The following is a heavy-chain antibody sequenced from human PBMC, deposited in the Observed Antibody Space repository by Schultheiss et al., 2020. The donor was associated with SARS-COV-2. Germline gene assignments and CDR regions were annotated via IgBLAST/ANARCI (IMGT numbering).Heavy chain of an antibody. V-gene: IGHV3-23*01. Sequence: GGSLRLSCSASGFSFSIYAMHWVRQAPGKGLEWVSAISGSGGSTYYADSVKGRFTISRDNSKNTLYLQMNSLRAEDTAVYYCAKDLKWLSSPSNAFDIWGQGTMVTVSS. CDR1: GFSFSIYA. J-gene: IGHJ3*02. CDR2: ISGSGGST. CDR3: AKDLKWLSSPSNAFDI. D-gene: IGHD3-22*01.